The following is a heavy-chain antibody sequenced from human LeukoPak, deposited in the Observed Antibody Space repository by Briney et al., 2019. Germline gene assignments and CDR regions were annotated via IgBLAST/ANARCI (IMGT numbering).Heavy chain of an antibody. Sequence: PGGSLRLSCAASGFTFSSYSMNWVRQAPGKGLEWVSSISSSSSYIYYADSVKGRFTISGDNAKNSLYLQMNSLRAEDTAVYYCAREGVVPAAIPAYYFDYWGQGTLVTVSS. D-gene: IGHD2-2*01. CDR1: GFTFSSYS. V-gene: IGHV3-21*01. J-gene: IGHJ4*02. CDR3: AREGVVPAAIPAYYFDY. CDR2: ISSSSSYI.